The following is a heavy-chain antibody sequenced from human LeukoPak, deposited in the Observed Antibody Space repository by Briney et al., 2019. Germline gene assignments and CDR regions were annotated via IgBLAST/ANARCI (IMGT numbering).Heavy chain of an antibody. V-gene: IGHV1-18*01. D-gene: IGHD3-22*01. CDR2: ISAYNGNT. CDR3: ARSETWDYCDSSGPGEN. Sequence: ASVKVSCKASGYTFTSYGISWVRQAPGQGLEWMGWISAYNGNTNYAQKLQGRVTMTTDTSTSTAYMELRSLRSDDTAVYYCARSETWDYCDSSGPGENWGQGTLVTVSS. J-gene: IGHJ4*02. CDR1: GYTFTSYG.